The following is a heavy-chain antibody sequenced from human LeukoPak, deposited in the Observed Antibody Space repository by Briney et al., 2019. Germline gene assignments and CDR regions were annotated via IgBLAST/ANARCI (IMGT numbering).Heavy chain of an antibody. CDR1: GGTFSSYA. CDR3: ARADLKLDTPTDYYYYGMDV. Sequence: ASVKVSCTASGGTFSSYAISWVRQAPGQGLEWMGGIIPIFGTANYAQKFQGRVTITADKSTSTAYMELSSLRSEDTAVYYCARADLKLDTPTDYYYYGMDVWGKGTTVTVSS. D-gene: IGHD3/OR15-3a*01. CDR2: IIPIFGTA. J-gene: IGHJ6*04. V-gene: IGHV1-69*06.